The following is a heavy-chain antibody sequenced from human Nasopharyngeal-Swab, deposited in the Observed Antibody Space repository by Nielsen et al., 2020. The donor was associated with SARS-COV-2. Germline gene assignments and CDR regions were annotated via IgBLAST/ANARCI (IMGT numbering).Heavy chain of an antibody. J-gene: IGHJ3*02. Sequence: SCKASGYTFTGYYMHWVRQAPGKRLEWVAVISYDGSNKYYADSVKGRFTISRDNSKNTLYLQMNSLRAEDTAVYYCARDGPHIVVVTATRWHAFDIWGQGTMVTVSS. CDR1: GYTFTGYY. CDR3: ARDGPHIVVVTATRWHAFDI. V-gene: IGHV3-30*04. D-gene: IGHD2-21*02. CDR2: ISYDGSNK.